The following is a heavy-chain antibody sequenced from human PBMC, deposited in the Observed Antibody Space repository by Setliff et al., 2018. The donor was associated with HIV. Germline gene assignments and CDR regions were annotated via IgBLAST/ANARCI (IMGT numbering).Heavy chain of an antibody. CDR1: GYTFTRYV. CDR2: ISGYNGNT. J-gene: IGHJ3*01. CDR3: ARVPYRSAWFSGGHDAFDV. V-gene: IGHV1-18*01. D-gene: IGHD6-19*01. Sequence: ASVKVSCKASGYTFTRYVISWVRQAPGQGLEWMGWISGYNGNTKYVQKLQGRVTMTTDTSTSTVYMELRSLRSDDTAVYYCARVPYRSAWFSGGHDAFDVWGQGTMVTVSS.